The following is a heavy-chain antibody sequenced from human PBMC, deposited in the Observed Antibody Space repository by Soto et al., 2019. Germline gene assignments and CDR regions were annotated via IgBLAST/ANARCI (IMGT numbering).Heavy chain of an antibody. J-gene: IGHJ6*02. CDR1: GYTFTSYY. CDR2: INPSGGST. D-gene: IGHD5-12*01. V-gene: IGHV1-46*01. CDR3: AKGMATRSGSGDDYYYGMDV. Sequence: GASVKVSCKASGYTFTSYYMHWVRQAPGQGLEWMGIINPSGGSTSYAQKFQGRVTMTRDTSTSTVYMELSSLRSEDTAVYYCAKGMATRSGSGDDYYYGMDVWGQGTTVTVSS.